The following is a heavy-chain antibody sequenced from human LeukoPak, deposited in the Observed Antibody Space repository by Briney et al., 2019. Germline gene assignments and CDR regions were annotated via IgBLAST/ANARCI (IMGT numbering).Heavy chain of an antibody. D-gene: IGHD7-27*01. J-gene: IGHJ4*02. V-gene: IGHV3-23*01. CDR2: ISGSGDST. CDR3: AKVTWGTGKTGDY. CDR1: GFTFSSYA. Sequence: GGSLRLSCAASGFTFSSYAMSWVRQAPGKGLEWVSAISGSGDSTYFADSVKGRFTISRDNSKNTLYLQINSLRVEDTAVYYCAKVTWGTGKTGDYWGQGTLVTVSS.